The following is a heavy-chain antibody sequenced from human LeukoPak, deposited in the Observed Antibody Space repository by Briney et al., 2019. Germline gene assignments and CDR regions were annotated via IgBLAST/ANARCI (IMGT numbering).Heavy chain of an antibody. CDR2: ISSSSSTI. J-gene: IGHJ4*02. CDR1: GFTFSSYS. V-gene: IGHV3-48*04. D-gene: IGHD5-18*01. CDR3: AKGGYSYGPFDY. Sequence: GGSLRLSCAASGFTFSSYSMNWVRQAPGKGLEWVSYISSSSSTIYYADSVKGRFTISRDNAKNSLFLQMNSLRTEDTALYYCAKGGYSYGPFDYWGQGSLVTVSS.